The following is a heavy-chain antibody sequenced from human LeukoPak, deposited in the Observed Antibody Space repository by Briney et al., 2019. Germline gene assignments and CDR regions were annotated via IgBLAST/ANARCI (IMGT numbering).Heavy chain of an antibody. Sequence: SETLSLTCTVSGGSISSYYWSWIRQPPGKGLEWIGYIYYSGSTNYNPSLKSRVTISVDTSKNQFSLKLSSVTAADTAVYYCARGDIRGVSPFDYWGQGTLVTVSS. CDR3: ARGDIRGVSPFDY. CDR2: IYYSGST. D-gene: IGHD3-10*01. V-gene: IGHV4-59*01. CDR1: GGSISSYY. J-gene: IGHJ4*02.